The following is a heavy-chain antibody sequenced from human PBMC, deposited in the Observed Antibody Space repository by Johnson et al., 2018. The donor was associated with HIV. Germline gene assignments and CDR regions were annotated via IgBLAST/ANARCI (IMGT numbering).Heavy chain of an antibody. CDR1: GFTFSSYG. CDR3: AKDRGAARAFDAFDI. J-gene: IGHJ3*02. CDR2: IWYDGSNT. V-gene: IGHV3-33*06. Sequence: QVQLVESGGGVVQPGRSLRLSCAASGFTFSSYGMHWVRQAPGKGLEWVAVIWYDGSNTYYADSVKGRFTISRDNSKNTLYLQMNSPRAEDTAVYYCAKDRGAARAFDAFDIWGQGTMVTVSS. D-gene: IGHD6-6*01.